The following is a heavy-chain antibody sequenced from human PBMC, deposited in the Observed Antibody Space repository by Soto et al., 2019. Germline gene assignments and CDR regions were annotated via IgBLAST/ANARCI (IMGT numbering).Heavy chain of an antibody. CDR1: GLTFEDYA. CDR3: ARGRGALTVISNWFDP. D-gene: IGHD2-21*01. CDR2: INWNSGST. V-gene: IGHV3-9*01. J-gene: IGHJ5*02. Sequence: EVQLVESGGGLVQPGRSLRLSCEASGLTFEDYAMHWIRQAPGKGLESVAGINWNSGSTGYADSVKGRFTISRDNVNNSLHLEMSTLKAEDTAMYYCARGRGALTVISNWFDPWGQGTLVTVSS.